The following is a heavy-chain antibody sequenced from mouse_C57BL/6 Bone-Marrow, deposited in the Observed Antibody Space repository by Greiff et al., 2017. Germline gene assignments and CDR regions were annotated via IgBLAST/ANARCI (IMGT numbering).Heavy chain of an antibody. CDR3: ARGVVTTPFAY. D-gene: IGHD2-2*01. Sequence: EVKVVESGGGLVQPGGSLKLSCAASGFTFSDYYMYWVRQTPEKRLEWVAYISNGGGSTYYPDTVKGRFTISRDNAKNTLYLQMSRLKSEDTAMYYCARGVVTTPFAYWGQGTLVTVSA. CDR1: GFTFSDYY. V-gene: IGHV5-12*01. J-gene: IGHJ3*01. CDR2: ISNGGGST.